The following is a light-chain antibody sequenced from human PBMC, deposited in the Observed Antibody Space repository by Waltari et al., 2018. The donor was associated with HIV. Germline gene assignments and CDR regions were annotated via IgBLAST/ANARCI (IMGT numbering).Light chain of an antibody. CDR3: QSSDSTLSGSV. V-gene: IGLV1-40*01. Sequence: QSVLTQPPSVSGAPGQRVTLSCPGSRSNIGTPEVPWYQPLPGTAPRLLIYNTNSRPSGVPDRFSGSKSGTSASLAINGLQAEDEADYYCQSSDSTLSGSVFGGGTKLTVL. CDR2: NTN. CDR1: RSNIGTPE. J-gene: IGLJ2*01.